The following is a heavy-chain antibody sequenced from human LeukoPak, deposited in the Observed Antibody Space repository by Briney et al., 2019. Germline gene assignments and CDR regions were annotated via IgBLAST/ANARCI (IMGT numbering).Heavy chain of an antibody. Sequence: SETLSLTCTVSGGSISSYYWSWIRQPPGRGLEWIGYIYYSGSTNYNPSLKSRVTISVDTSKNQFFLKRSSVTAADRAVYYCAVGGATVLKRWYFDYWGEGTLVTVSS. CDR2: IYYSGST. D-gene: IGHD4-23*01. CDR3: AVGGATVLKRWYFDY. CDR1: GGSISSYY. J-gene: IGHJ4*02. V-gene: IGHV4-59*08.